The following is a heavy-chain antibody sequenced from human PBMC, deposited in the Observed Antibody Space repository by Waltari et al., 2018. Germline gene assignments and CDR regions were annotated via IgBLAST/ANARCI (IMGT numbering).Heavy chain of an antibody. V-gene: IGHV4-34*01. D-gene: IGHD1-26*01. Sequence: QVQLQQWGAGLLKPSETLSLTCAVYGGSSSGYYWSWIRQPPGKGLEWIGEINHSGSTNYNPSLKSRVTISVDTSKNQFSLKLSSVTAADTAVYYCARGRRDSGSYYYYWGQGTLVTVSS. CDR3: ARGRRDSGSYYYY. CDR2: INHSGST. J-gene: IGHJ4*02. CDR1: GGSSSGYY.